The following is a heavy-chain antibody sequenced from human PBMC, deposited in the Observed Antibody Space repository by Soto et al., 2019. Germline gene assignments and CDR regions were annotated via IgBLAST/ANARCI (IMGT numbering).Heavy chain of an antibody. Sequence: SLRLSCAASGFTFSSYAMHWVRQAPGKGLEWVAVISYDGSNKYYADSVKGRFTISRDNSKNTLYLQMNSLRAEDTAVYYCARERGFGESTLDYWGQGTLVTVSS. V-gene: IGHV3-30-3*01. CDR3: ARERGFGESTLDY. CDR1: GFTFSSYA. J-gene: IGHJ4*02. D-gene: IGHD3-10*01. CDR2: ISYDGSNK.